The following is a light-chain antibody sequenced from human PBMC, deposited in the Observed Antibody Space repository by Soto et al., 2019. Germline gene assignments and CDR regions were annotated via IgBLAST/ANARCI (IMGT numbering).Light chain of an antibody. J-gene: IGKJ4*01. Sequence: DIQMTQSPSSVSASVGDRVTITCRASQGISSWLAWFQQKPGEAPRLLIYAASSLHSGVPSRFSGSGSWTEFTLTISSLQPEDFATYYWQQGNSFPLTFGGGTKVEIK. CDR2: AAS. CDR1: QGISSW. CDR3: QQGNSFPLT. V-gene: IGKV1-12*01.